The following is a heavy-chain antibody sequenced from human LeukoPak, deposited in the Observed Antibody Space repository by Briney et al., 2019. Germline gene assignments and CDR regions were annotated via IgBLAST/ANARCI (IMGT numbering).Heavy chain of an antibody. CDR1: GGSISIYY. D-gene: IGHD3-22*01. Sequence: SETLSLTCTVSGGSISIYYWSWIRQPAGKGLEWIGRIYTSGSTNYTPSLKSRVTMSVDTSKNQFSLKLSSVTAADTAVYYCARGDYYDSSGYQSPSFDYWGQGTLVTVSS. CDR2: IYTSGST. J-gene: IGHJ4*02. CDR3: ARGDYYDSSGYQSPSFDY. V-gene: IGHV4-4*07.